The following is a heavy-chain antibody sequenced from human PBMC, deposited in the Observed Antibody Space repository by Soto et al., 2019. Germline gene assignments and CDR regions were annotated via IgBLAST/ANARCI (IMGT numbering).Heavy chain of an antibody. CDR3: ARSTDSSGWRFDY. J-gene: IGHJ4*02. Sequence: PSETLSLTCTVSGASISVYSWSWIRQPPGKGLEWIGYIYYSGSTNYNPSLKSRVAISVDTSKNQFSLKLSSVTAADTAVYYCARSTDSSGWRFDYWGQGTQVTVPQ. V-gene: IGHV4-59*01. CDR2: IYYSGST. CDR1: GASISVYS. D-gene: IGHD6-19*01.